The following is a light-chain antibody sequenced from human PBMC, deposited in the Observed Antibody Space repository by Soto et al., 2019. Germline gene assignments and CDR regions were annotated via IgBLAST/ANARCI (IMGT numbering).Light chain of an antibody. Sequence: EIVLTQSPATLSLSPGERATLSCRASQSVSSYLAWYQQKPGQAPRLLIYDASNRATGIPARFSGSGSGTDFTLTISRLEPEDFAVYYCQHYGYPQWTFGPGTKVEIK. CDR3: QHYGYPQWT. J-gene: IGKJ1*01. CDR2: DAS. V-gene: IGKV3-11*01. CDR1: QSVSSY.